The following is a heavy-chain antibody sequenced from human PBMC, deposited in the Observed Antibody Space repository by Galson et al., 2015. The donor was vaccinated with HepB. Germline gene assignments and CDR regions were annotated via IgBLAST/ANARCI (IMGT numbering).Heavy chain of an antibody. Sequence: SLRLSCAVSGFTFSNYAMHWVRRAPGKGLEWVALISYGGSNKYNADSVKGRFTISRDNSKNTLYLQMNSLRAEDTAVYYCARDHGSLAVAGSPPFDYWGQGTLVTVSS. J-gene: IGHJ4*02. D-gene: IGHD6-19*01. V-gene: IGHV3-30-3*01. CDR3: ARDHGSLAVAGSPPFDY. CDR2: ISYGGSNK. CDR1: GFTFSNYA.